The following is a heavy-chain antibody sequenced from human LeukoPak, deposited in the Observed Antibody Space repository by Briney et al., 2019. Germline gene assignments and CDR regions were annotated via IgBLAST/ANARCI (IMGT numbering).Heavy chain of an antibody. Sequence: SETLSLTCTVSGDSISSSRYYWGWIRQPPGKGLEWIGNIYYSGSTYYNPSLKSRVTISIDTSNNHFSLKLNSVTAADTAVYYCSSRVAGTSNFDYWGQGTLVTVSP. CDR1: GDSISSSRYY. J-gene: IGHJ4*02. V-gene: IGHV4-39*02. CDR3: SSRVAGTSNFDY. CDR2: IYYSGST.